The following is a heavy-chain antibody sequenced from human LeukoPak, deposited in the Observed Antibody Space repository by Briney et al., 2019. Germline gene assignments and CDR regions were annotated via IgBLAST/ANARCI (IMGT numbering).Heavy chain of an antibody. CDR3: ARQDCSGGSCRFDY. D-gene: IGHD2-15*01. V-gene: IGHV5-51*01. CDR1: GYSFTTFW. CDR2: IYPGDSET. J-gene: IGHJ4*02. Sequence: GESLKISCKGSGYSFTTFWIAWVRQMPGKGLELMGIIYPGDSETIYNPSFQGQASISADRSVSTAYLQWSSLKASDTAMYYCARQDCSGGSCRFDYWGQGTLVTVSS.